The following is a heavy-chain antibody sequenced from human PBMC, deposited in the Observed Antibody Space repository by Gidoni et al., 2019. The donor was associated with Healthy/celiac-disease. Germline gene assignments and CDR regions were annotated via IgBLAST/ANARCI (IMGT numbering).Heavy chain of an antibody. CDR3: ARDRGSFYDSISDY. D-gene: IGHD3-22*01. J-gene: IGHJ4*02. V-gene: IGHV3-30-3*01. CDR2: ISYDGSNK. Sequence: QVQLVESGGGVVQPGRSLRLSCAASGFTFSSYAMHWVRQAPGKGLEWVAVISYDGSNKYYADSVKGRFTISRDNSKNTLYLQMNSLRAEDTAVYYCARDRGSFYDSISDYWGQGTLVTVSS. CDR1: GFTFSSYA.